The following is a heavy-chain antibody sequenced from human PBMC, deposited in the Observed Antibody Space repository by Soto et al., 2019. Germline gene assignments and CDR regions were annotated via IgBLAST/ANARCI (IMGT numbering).Heavy chain of an antibody. Sequence: PGGSLRLSCAASGFTFSSYAMSWVRQAPGKGLEWVSAISGSGGSTYYADSVKGRFTISRDNSKNTLYLQMNSLRAEDTAVYYCAKDLAAADGFYYYGMDVWGQGTTVTVSS. CDR3: AKDLAAADGFYYYGMDV. CDR1: GFTFSSYA. CDR2: ISGSGGST. D-gene: IGHD6-13*01. V-gene: IGHV3-23*01. J-gene: IGHJ6*02.